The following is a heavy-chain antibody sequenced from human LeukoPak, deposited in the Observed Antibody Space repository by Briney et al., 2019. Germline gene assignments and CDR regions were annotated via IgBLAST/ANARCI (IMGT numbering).Heavy chain of an antibody. CDR3: ATIKRGNIYGYFDF. CDR1: GGSISSHY. J-gene: IGHJ4*02. CDR2: MYDSVRT. V-gene: IGHV4-59*11. D-gene: IGHD5-18*01. Sequence: SETLSLTSTVPGGSISSHYWSWIRQPPGKGLEWIGYMYDSVRTKDNPSLKSRVTLSADTSKNQFSLRLSSVTAGDTAVYYCATIKRGNIYGYFDFWGQGILVTVSS.